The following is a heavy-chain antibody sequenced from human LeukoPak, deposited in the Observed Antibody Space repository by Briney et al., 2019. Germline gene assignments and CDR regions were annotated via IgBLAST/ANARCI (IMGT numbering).Heavy chain of an antibody. V-gene: IGHV3-7*05. CDR1: GFTFSDYN. CDR2: IKADGSEK. CDR3: AYRNNFEY. J-gene: IGHJ4*02. Sequence: PGGSLRLSCAASGFTFSDYNFNWVRQPPGKGLEWVANIKADGSEKYYVDSVKGRFTISRDDAKRTVDLQMDNLRAEDTAIYYCAYRNNFEYWGQGALVTVSS. D-gene: IGHD1-26*01.